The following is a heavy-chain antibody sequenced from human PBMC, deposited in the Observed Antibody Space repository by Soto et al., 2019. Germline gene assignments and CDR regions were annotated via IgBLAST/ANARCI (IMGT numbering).Heavy chain of an antibody. J-gene: IGHJ6*02. V-gene: IGHV3-11*05. CDR3: ARDRRSSWTTYGMDV. Sequence: QVQLVESGGGLVKPGGSLRLSCAASGFTFSDYYMSWIRQAPGKGLEWVSYISSSSSYTNYADSVKGRFTISRDNAKNSLYLQMSSLRAEDTAVYYCARDRRSSWTTYGMDVWGQGTTVTVSS. CDR1: GFTFSDYY. CDR2: ISSSSSYT. D-gene: IGHD6-13*01.